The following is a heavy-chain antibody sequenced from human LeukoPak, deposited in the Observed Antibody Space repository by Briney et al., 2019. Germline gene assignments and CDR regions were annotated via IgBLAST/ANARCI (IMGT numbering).Heavy chain of an antibody. CDR2: IRRDGSVI. CDR3: ARDLSGGGGFDY. CDR1: GFTVRSNY. D-gene: IGHD2-15*01. V-gene: IGHV3-7*01. Sequence: GGSLRLSCAASGFTVRSNYMSWVRQAPGKGLEWVANIRRDGSVIHYLDSVKGRFTISRDNAKNSLYLQMDSLRAEDTAVYYCARDLSGGGGFDYWGQGTLVTVSS. J-gene: IGHJ4*02.